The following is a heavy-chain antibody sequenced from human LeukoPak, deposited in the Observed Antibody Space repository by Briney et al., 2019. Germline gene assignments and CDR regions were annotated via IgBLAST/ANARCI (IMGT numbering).Heavy chain of an antibody. CDR1: GFMSGHSA. D-gene: IGHD3-16*01. V-gene: IGHV3-23*01. CDR3: ATVGVGWVAFEY. Sequence: GGSLRLSCAASGFMSGHSAMTWGRQTPGKGLEWVSGISESGGATYYAGSAKGRFTISRDNSKNTLYLQMNSLRSDDTAVYYCATVGVGWVAFEYWGQGALVTVSS. J-gene: IGHJ4*02. CDR2: ISESGGAT.